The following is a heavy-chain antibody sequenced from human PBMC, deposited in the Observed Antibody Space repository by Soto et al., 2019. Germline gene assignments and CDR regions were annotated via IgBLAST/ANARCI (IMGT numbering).Heavy chain of an antibody. CDR3: AKDLTRQLAYWLDP. V-gene: IGHV1-2*02. CDR2: TNSKSGVT. Sequence: ASVKVSCKASGYSFTDYYMHWVRLVPGQGLEWMGWTNSKSGVTKYPQKFQGRVTMTRDTSIATAYLTLTSLTSDDTALYYCAKDLTRQLAYWLDPWGQGTQVTVSS. D-gene: IGHD6-6*01. CDR1: GYSFTDYY. J-gene: IGHJ5*02.